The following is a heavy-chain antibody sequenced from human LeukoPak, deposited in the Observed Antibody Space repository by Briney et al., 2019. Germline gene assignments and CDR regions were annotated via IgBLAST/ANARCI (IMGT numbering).Heavy chain of an antibody. V-gene: IGHV1-2*02. CDR2: LNPNSGGT. Sequence: EASVKVSCKTSGYTFTGYYIHWVRRAPGQGLEWMGWLNPNSGGTNYAQNFQGRVPMTRDMSISTAYVEVSSLISDDTAVYYCARGDPFDYWGQGTLVTVSS. J-gene: IGHJ4*02. CDR3: ARGDPFDY. CDR1: GYTFTGYY.